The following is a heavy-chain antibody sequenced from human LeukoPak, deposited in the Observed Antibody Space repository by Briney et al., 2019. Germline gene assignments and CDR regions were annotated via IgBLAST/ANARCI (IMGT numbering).Heavy chain of an antibody. V-gene: IGHV1-8*02. J-gene: IGHJ4*02. Sequence: ASVKVSCKASGYTFTSYDINWVRQATGQGLEWMGWMNPNTGNTSYAQKFQGRVTMTRDMSTSTVYMELSSLRSEDTAVYYCARDPGSYYRFDYWGQGTLVTVSS. CDR2: MNPNTGNT. D-gene: IGHD1-26*01. CDR3: ARDPGSYYRFDY. CDR1: GYTFTSYD.